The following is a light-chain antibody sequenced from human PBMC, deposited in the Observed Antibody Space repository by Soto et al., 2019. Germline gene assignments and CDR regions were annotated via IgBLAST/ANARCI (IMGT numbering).Light chain of an antibody. CDR1: ESISSG. Sequence: DIQMTQSPSTLSASVGDRVTITCRASESISSGLAWYQQKPGKAPNLLIYKASSLESGVPSRFSGSGSGTEFTLTISSLQPDDFATYYCQQYNTYSPTFGQGTKVDI. CDR3: QQYNTYSPT. J-gene: IGKJ1*01. CDR2: KAS. V-gene: IGKV1-5*03.